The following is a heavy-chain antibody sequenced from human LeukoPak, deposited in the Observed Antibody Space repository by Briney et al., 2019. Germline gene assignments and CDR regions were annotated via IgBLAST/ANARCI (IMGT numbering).Heavy chain of an antibody. J-gene: IGHJ1*01. CDR2: IRSRADGGTA. CDR1: GFTFSSYA. V-gene: IGHV3-15*01. CDR3: AKHIYGVVSIQQ. D-gene: IGHD3-3*01. Sequence: SGGSLRLSCAASGFTFSSYAMTWVRQAPGKGLEWVGRIRSRADGGTAEYATAVEGRFTISRDDSTNTLYLHMSNVKTEDTAVYYCAKHIYGVVSIQQWGQGTLVTVSS.